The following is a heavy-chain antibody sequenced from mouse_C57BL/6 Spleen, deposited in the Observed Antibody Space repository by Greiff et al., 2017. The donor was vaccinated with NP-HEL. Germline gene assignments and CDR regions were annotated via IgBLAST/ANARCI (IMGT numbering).Heavy chain of an antibody. J-gene: IGHJ2*01. Sequence: VQLQQSGPVLVKPGASVKMSCKASGYTFTDYYMNWVKQSHGKSLEWIGVINPYNGGTSYNQKFKGKATLTVDKSSSTAYMELNSLTSEDSAVYYCARVVAHLFDYWGQGTTLTVSS. CDR3: ARVVAHLFDY. CDR2: INPYNGGT. D-gene: IGHD1-1*02. V-gene: IGHV1-19*01. CDR1: GYTFTDYY.